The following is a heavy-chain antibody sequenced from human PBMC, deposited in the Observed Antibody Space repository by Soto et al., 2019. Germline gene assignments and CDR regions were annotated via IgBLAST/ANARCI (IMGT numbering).Heavy chain of an antibody. CDR2: ISGSGGST. CDR3: ASPIAAAGTPFDY. CDR1: GFTFRSYA. V-gene: IGHV3-23*01. Sequence: PGVSLIISCAASGFTFRSYAMSWVRQAPGKGLEWVSAISGSGGSTYYADSVKGRFTISRDNSKNTLYLQMNSLRAEDTAVYYCASPIAAAGTPFDYWGQGTLVTVSS. J-gene: IGHJ4*02. D-gene: IGHD6-13*01.